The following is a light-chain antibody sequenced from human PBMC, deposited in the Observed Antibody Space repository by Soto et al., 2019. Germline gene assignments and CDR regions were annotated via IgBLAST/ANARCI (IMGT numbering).Light chain of an antibody. CDR2: GAS. CDR3: QQYNNWPFT. Sequence: EIVMTQSPATLSVSPGERATLSCRAGQSVSSNLAWYQQKPGQAPGLLIHGASTRATGIPARFSGSGSGTEFTLTISSLQSEDFAVYYCQQYNNWPFTLGGGTKVEIK. J-gene: IGKJ4*01. V-gene: IGKV3-15*01. CDR1: QSVSSN.